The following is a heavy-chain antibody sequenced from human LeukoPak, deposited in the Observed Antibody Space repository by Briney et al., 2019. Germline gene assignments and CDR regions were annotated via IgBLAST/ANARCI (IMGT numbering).Heavy chain of an antibody. CDR3: ARDQFGQSGYSQDY. V-gene: IGHV3-66*02. D-gene: IGHD3-3*01. CDR2: IYSGGST. CDR1: GFTVSSNY. J-gene: IGHJ4*02. Sequence: GGSLRLSCAASGFTVSSNYMSWVRQAPGKGLEWVSVIYSGGSTYYADSVKGRFTISRDNSKNTLYLQMNSLRAEDTAVYYCARDQFGQSGYSQDYWGQGTLVTVSS.